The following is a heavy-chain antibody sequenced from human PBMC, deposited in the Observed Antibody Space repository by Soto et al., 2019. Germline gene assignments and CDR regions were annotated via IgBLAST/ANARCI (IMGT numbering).Heavy chain of an antibody. CDR1: GGSISSGDYY. J-gene: IGHJ5*01. CDR2: IYYRGST. Sequence: QVQLQESGPGLVKPSQTLSLICTVSGGSISSGDYYWSWIRQPPGKGLEWIGDIYYRGSTYYNPSIKSRVTLSVDTSKNQFSLRLSSVSAAATAVYYCARRGYSGYDTWGHGTLVTVSS. CDR3: ARRGYSGYDT. D-gene: IGHD5-12*01. V-gene: IGHV4-30-4*01.